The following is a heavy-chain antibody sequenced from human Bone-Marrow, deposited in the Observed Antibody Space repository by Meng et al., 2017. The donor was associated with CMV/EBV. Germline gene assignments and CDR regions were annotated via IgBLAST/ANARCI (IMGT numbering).Heavy chain of an antibody. CDR2: INHSGST. V-gene: IGHV4-34*01. CDR1: GGSFSGYY. Sequence: SETLSLTCAVYGGSFSGYYWSWIRQPPGKGLEWIGEINHSGSTNYNPSLKSRVTISVDTSKNQFSLKLSSVTAADTAVYYCARLKYCSSTSCYRPKGYYYYYGMDVWGPGTTVTGSS. J-gene: IGHJ6*01. D-gene: IGHD2-2*01. CDR3: ARLKYCSSTSCYRPKGYYYYYGMDV.